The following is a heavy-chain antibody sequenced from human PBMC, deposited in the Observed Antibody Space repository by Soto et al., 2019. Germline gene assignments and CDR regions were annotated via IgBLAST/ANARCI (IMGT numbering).Heavy chain of an antibody. Sequence: QVQLQQWGAGLLKPSETLSLTCAVYGGSFSGYYWSWIRQPPGKGLEWIGEINHSGSTNYNPSLKSRVTISVDTSKNQFSLKLSSVTAADTAVYYCLGQLAVAGTDAFDIWGQGTMVTVSS. CDR3: LGQLAVAGTDAFDI. CDR2: INHSGST. J-gene: IGHJ3*02. D-gene: IGHD6-19*01. CDR1: GGSFSGYY. V-gene: IGHV4-34*01.